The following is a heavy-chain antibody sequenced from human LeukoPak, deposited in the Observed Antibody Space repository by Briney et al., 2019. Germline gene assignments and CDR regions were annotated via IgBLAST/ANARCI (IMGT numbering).Heavy chain of an antibody. CDR1: GYTFTSYG. V-gene: IGHV1-18*01. CDR2: ISAYNGNT. CDR3: ARDDSSSWYYQPDDY. J-gene: IGHJ4*02. D-gene: IGHD6-13*01. Sequence: GASVKISCKASGYTFTSYGISWVRQAPGQGLEWMGWISAYNGNTNYAQKLQGRVTMTTDTSTSTAYMELRSLRYDDAAVYYCARDDSSSWYYQPDDYWGQGTLVTVSS.